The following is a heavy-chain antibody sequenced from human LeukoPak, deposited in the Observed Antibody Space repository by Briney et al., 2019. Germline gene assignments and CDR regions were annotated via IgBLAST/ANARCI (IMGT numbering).Heavy chain of an antibody. CDR1: GFTFSSYE. CDR3: ARGLSYYDFWSGYSSIFGWFDP. V-gene: IGHV4-34*01. D-gene: IGHD3-3*01. CDR2: IHHTGST. Sequence: GSLRLSCAASGFTFSSYEMNWVRQAPGKGLEWIGEIHHTGSTDYNPSLKSRLTISIDTSKNQFSLKLNSVTAADTAVYYCARGLSYYDFWSGYSSIFGWFDPWGQGTLVTVSS. J-gene: IGHJ5*02.